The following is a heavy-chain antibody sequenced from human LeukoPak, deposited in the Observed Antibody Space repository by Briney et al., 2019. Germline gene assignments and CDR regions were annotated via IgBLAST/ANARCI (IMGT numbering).Heavy chain of an antibody. D-gene: IGHD6-6*01. CDR1: GGSISSGGYY. CDR2: IYHSGST. CDR3: ASTGGRYSSSSLDY. J-gene: IGHJ4*02. Sequence: TSQTLSLTCTVSGGSISSGGYYWSWIRQPPGKGLEWIGYIYHSGSTYYNPSLKSRVTISVDRSKNQFSLKLSSVTAADTAVYYCASTGGRYSSSSLDYWGQGTLVTVSS. V-gene: IGHV4-30-2*01.